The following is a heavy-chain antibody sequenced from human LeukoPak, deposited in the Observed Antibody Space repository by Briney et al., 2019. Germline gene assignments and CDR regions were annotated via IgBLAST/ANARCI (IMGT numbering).Heavy chain of an antibody. CDR3: ARDMGLVGYYYGMDV. D-gene: IGHD2-8*02. V-gene: IGHV3-21*01. CDR1: GFTFSSYS. Sequence: GGSLRLSCAASGFTFSSYSMNWVRQAPGKGLEWVSSISSSSSYIYYADSVKGRFTISRDNSKNTVHLQMNSLRAEDTAVYYCARDMGLVGYYYGMDVWGQGTTVTVSS. CDR2: ISSSSSYI. J-gene: IGHJ6*02.